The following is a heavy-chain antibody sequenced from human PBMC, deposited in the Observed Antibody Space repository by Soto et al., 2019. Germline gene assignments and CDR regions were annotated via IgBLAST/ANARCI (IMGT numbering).Heavy chain of an antibody. J-gene: IGHJ6*03. CDR1: GFTLSGYA. CDR3: ARRARPDFYYMDV. V-gene: IGHV3-64*01. Sequence: EVQLAESGGGLAQPGGSLRLSCAASGFTLSGYAMDWVRQAPGKGLEYVSGISSKGVGTYYANSVQGRFTISRDNSKHTVYLQMGSLRPEDMAVYYCARRARPDFYYMDVWGKGTTVTVSS. D-gene: IGHD6-6*01. CDR2: ISSKGVGT.